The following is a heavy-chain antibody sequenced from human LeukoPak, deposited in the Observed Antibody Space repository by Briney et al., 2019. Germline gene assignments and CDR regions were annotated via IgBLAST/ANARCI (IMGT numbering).Heavy chain of an antibody. CDR3: ASVNYGSGSYYSDY. V-gene: IGHV3-33*03. D-gene: IGHD3-10*01. Sequence: PGGSMRLSCAASAITFRNYGMHWVRQALGKGLEWVAVIWYDGSKKYYADSVKGRFTISRDNSRNTLYLQMNSLIAEDTAVYYCASVNYGSGSYYSDYWGQGTPVTVSS. J-gene: IGHJ4*02. CDR1: AITFRNYG. CDR2: IWYDGSKK.